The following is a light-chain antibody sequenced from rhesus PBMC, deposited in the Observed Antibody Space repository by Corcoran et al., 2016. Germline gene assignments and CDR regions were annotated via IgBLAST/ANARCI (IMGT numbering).Light chain of an antibody. J-gene: IGKJ1*01. CDR2: EAA. CDR1: QGITND. CDR3: QHYYSTPWT. Sequence: DIQMTQSPSSLSASVGDRVTITCRASQGITNDLAWYQQKPGETPKLLIYEAASLQSGIPSRFSGGGSGTDFTLTINSLQSEDFTTYYCQHYYSTPWTFGQGTKVEIK. V-gene: IGKV1-21*01.